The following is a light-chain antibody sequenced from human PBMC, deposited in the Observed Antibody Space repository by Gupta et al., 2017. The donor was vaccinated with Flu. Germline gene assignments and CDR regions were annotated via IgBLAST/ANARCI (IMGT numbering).Light chain of an antibody. CDR3: ISYSSSNSFV. Sequence: SALTQPASVSGSPGQAITISCSGTSSDFSDYNYVSWYQHSPGEAPKLMIFDVSSRPSGVSNRFSGSISGNTASLTISGLQAEDEADYYCISYSSSNSFVFGTGTKVSVL. CDR1: SSDFSDYNY. CDR2: DVS. V-gene: IGLV2-14*01. J-gene: IGLJ1*01.